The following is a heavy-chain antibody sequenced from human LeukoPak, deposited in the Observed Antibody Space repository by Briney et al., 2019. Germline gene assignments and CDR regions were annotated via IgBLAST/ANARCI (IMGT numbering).Heavy chain of an antibody. J-gene: IGHJ4*02. D-gene: IGHD2-21*01. CDR2: IKQDGSEK. Sequence: GGSLRLSCAASGFTFSSYWMSWVRQAPGKGLEWVANIKQDGSEKYYVDSVKGRFTISRDNSKNTLYLQMNSLRAEDTAVYYCAKDYSMGFDYWGQGTLVTVSS. CDR1: GFTFSSYW. V-gene: IGHV3-7*01. CDR3: AKDYSMGFDY.